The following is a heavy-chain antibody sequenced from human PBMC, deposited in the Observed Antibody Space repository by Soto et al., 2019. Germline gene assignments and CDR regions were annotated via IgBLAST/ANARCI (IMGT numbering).Heavy chain of an antibody. V-gene: IGHV3-33*01. CDR1: GFTFSSYG. CDR2: IWYDGSNK. J-gene: IGHJ3*02. Sequence: QVQLVESGGGVVQPGRSLRLSCAASGFTFSSYGMHWVRQAPGKGLEWGAVIWYDGSNKYYADSVKGRFTISRDNSKNTLYLQMNSLRAEDTAVYYCAREPRDTMVRGVIISDAFDIWGQGTMVTVSS. CDR3: AREPRDTMVRGVIISDAFDI. D-gene: IGHD3-10*01.